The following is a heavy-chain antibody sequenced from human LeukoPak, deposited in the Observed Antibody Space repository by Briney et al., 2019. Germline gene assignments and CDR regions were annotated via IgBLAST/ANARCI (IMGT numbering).Heavy chain of an antibody. Sequence: SETLSLTCTVSGGSISSSSYYWGWIRQPPGKGLEWIGSIYYSGSTYYNPSLKSRVTISVDTSKNQFSLKLSSVTAADTAVYYCARRRGHGFDYWGQGTLVTVSS. D-gene: IGHD3-10*01. CDR2: IYYSGST. J-gene: IGHJ4*02. V-gene: IGHV4-39*01. CDR1: GGSISSSSYY. CDR3: ARRRGHGFDY.